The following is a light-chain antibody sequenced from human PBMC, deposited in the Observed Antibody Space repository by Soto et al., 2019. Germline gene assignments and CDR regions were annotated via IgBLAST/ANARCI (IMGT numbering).Light chain of an antibody. CDR3: QQTYTAPRP. CDR1: QSISSY. J-gene: IGKJ1*01. V-gene: IGKV1-39*01. CDR2: GAS. Sequence: DIQMTQSPSSLSASVGDRVTITCRASQSISSYLNWYQQQPGKAPRLLIYGASTLQTGVPSRFSGSGSMTDFTLTISDLQPEDFATYYCQQTYTAPRPVGQGTKVDIK.